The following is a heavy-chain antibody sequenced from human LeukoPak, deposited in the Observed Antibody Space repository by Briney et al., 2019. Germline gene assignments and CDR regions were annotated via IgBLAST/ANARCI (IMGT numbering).Heavy chain of an antibody. V-gene: IGHV3-23*01. CDR1: GFTFSNYA. Sequence: GGSLRLSCVASGFTFSNYAMSWVRQAPGKGLEWVSTISGRDSTNYADSVKGRFTISRDNSKNTLYVQMTSLRAEDTAIYYCAKDGGSTGYCFDYWGQGTLVTVSS. CDR2: ISGRDST. D-gene: IGHD3-22*01. J-gene: IGHJ4*02. CDR3: AKDGGSTGYCFDY.